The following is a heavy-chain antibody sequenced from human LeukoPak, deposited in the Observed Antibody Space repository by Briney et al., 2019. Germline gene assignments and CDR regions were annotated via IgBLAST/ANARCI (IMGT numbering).Heavy chain of an antibody. CDR3: ARGWGDCTTVSCYTGGDVFDM. CDR1: GFTFSSYW. Sequence: GGSMRLSCVASGFTFSSYWMSWDRQAPGKGLEWVANIKKDGREKFYVGSVKGRFTISRDNAENSLFIQINSVRAKHKDIYYCARGWGDCTTVSCYTGGDVFDMWGQGTMVIVSS. V-gene: IGHV3-7*03. D-gene: IGHD2-2*02. J-gene: IGHJ3*02. CDR2: IKKDGREK.